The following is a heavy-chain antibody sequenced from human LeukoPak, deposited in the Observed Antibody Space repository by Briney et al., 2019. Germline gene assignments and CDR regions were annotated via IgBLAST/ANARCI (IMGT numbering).Heavy chain of an antibody. J-gene: IGHJ4*02. CDR3: ARRDGYNRNLYFDY. D-gene: IGHD5-24*01. Sequence: GRSLRLSCAASGFTFSYYGLHWVRQGPGKGLEWVAVISYDGSNKYYADSVKGQFTISRDNAKNSLSLQMNSLRGEDAAVYYCARRDGYNRNLYFDYWGQGTLVTVSS. CDR2: ISYDGSNK. V-gene: IGHV3-30*03. CDR1: GFTFSYYG.